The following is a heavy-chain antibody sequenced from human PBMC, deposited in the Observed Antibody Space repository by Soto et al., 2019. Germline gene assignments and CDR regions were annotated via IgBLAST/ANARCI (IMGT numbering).Heavy chain of an antibody. CDR2: IYGGIST. CDR1: GFTVSSNY. J-gene: IGHJ4*02. CDR3: AFQGGYVGPFYY. D-gene: IGHD3-9*01. Sequence: GGSLRLSCAASGFTVSSNYMSWVRQAPGKGLEWVSVIYGGISTYYADSVKGRFTISRDNSKNTLYLQMNSLRAEDTAVYYCAFQGGYVGPFYYWGQGTLVTVSS. V-gene: IGHV3-66*01.